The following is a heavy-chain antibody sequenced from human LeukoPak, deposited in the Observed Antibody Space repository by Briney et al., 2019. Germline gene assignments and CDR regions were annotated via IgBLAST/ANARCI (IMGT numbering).Heavy chain of an antibody. V-gene: IGHV4-4*07. CDR3: ASSNRTTIFGINC. Sequence: SETLSLTCTVSGGSISSYYWSWIRQPAGQGLEWIGRIYTSGSTNYNPSLKSRVTISVDKSKNQFSLKLSSVTAADTAVYYCASSNRTTIFGINCWGQGTLVTVSS. CDR1: GGSISSYY. J-gene: IGHJ4*02. CDR2: IYTSGST. D-gene: IGHD3-3*01.